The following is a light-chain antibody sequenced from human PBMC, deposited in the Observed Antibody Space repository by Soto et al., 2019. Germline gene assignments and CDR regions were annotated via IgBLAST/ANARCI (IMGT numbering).Light chain of an antibody. Sequence: DIQMTQSPSSLSASVGDRVTITCRASQSISSYLNWYQQKPGKAPKLLIYAASSLQSGVPSRFSGSGSGTDFTLTISSLQPEDFATYYCQHSYSTPALGQGTKVDI. CDR2: AAS. J-gene: IGKJ1*01. CDR3: QHSYSTPA. CDR1: QSISSY. V-gene: IGKV1-39*01.